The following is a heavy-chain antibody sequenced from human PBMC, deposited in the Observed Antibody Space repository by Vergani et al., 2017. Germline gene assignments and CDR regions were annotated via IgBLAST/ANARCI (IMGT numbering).Heavy chain of an antibody. CDR3: ARGVGGSGLSGHY. Sequence: QVQLVESGGGVVQPGRSLRLSCAASGFTFCSYAMHWVRQAPGKGLEWVAGISYDGSNKYYADSVKGRFTISRDNSKNTLYLQMNSLRAEDTAVYYCARGVGGSGLSGHYWGQGTLVTVSS. CDR1: GFTFCSYA. D-gene: IGHD1-26*01. J-gene: IGHJ4*02. V-gene: IGHV3-30-3*01. CDR2: ISYDGSNK.